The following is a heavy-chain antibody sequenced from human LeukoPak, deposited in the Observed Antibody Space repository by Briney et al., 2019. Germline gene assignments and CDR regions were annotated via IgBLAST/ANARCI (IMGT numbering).Heavy chain of an antibody. CDR1: GGSISPYY. CDR2: IYYSGST. J-gene: IGHJ5*02. D-gene: IGHD3-9*01. V-gene: IGHV4-59*12. Sequence: SETLSLTCTVSGGSISPYYWSWIRQPPGKGLEWIGYIYYSGSTNYNPSLKSRVTISVDTSKNQFSLKLSSVTAADTAVYYCARVEEDFDRGFSRWFDPWGQGTLVTVSS. CDR3: ARVEEDFDRGFSRWFDP.